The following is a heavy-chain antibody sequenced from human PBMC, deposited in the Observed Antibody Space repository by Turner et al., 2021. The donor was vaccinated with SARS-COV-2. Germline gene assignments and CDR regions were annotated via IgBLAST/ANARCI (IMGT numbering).Heavy chain of an antibody. CDR1: GYSFTSNW. J-gene: IGHJ1*01. Sequence: EVQLVQSGAEVKKPGESLRISCKGSGYSFTSNWISWVRQMPGKGLEWMGRIDPSDSHTTYSPSFQGHVTISADKSIRTAYLQWNSLKASDTAMYYCASGYTYYYDSSGYFVAEFLQHWGQGTLVTVSS. D-gene: IGHD3-22*01. V-gene: IGHV5-10-1*03. CDR3: ASGYTYYYDSSGYFVAEFLQH. CDR2: IDPSDSHT.